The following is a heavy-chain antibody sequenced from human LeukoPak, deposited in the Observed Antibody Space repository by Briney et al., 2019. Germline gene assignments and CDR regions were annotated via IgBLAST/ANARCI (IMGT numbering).Heavy chain of an antibody. V-gene: IGHV1-46*01. J-gene: IGHJ2*01. Sequence: GASVKVSCKASGYTFTSYYMHWVRQAPGQGLEWMGIINPSGGSTSYAQKFQGRVTMTRDTSTSTVYMELSSLRSEDTAVYYCARDQWREIAAAGNWYFDLWGRGTLVTVSS. CDR3: ARDQWREIAAAGNWYFDL. D-gene: IGHD6-13*01. CDR1: GYTFTSYY. CDR2: INPSGGST.